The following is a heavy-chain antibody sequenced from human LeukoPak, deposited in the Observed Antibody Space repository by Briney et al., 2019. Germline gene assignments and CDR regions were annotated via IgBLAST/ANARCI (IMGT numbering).Heavy chain of an antibody. CDR1: GGTFSSYA. J-gene: IGHJ4*02. D-gene: IGHD3-22*01. CDR2: IIPIFGTA. Sequence: SVKVSCKASGGTFSSYAISWVRQAPGQGLEWMGRIIPIFGTANYAQKFQGRVTITTDESTSTAYMELSSLRSEDTAVYYCARLDSSGYTPGYWGQGTLVTVSS. CDR3: ARLDSSGYTPGY. V-gene: IGHV1-69*05.